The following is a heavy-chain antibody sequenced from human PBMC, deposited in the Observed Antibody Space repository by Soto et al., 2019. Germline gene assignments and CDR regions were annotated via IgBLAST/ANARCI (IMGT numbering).Heavy chain of an antibody. J-gene: IGHJ4*02. V-gene: IGHV4-59*12. Sequence: PSETLSLTCTVSGGSISYYYWSWVRKPPGKGLEWIGSIYHSGTSFYNPSLKSRVTISVDGSKDQFSLKVNSVTAADTAVYYCARGRLVPAVNFDYWGLGTLVTVSS. CDR1: GGSISYYY. CDR2: IYHSGTS. D-gene: IGHD2-2*01. CDR3: ARGRLVPAVNFDY.